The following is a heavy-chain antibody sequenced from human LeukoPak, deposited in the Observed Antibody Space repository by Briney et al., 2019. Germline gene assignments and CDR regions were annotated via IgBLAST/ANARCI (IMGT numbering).Heavy chain of an antibody. J-gene: IGHJ4*02. CDR2: ISSRSSYI. D-gene: IGHD3-10*01. Sequence: GGSLRLSCAASGFTFSNYSMNWVRQAPGKGLEWVSSISSRSSYIYYADSVKGRFTISRDNAKNSLYLQMNSLRVEDTAVYYCAKLAKYFYGSETYYFFEHWGQGTPVTASS. CDR3: AKLAKYFYGSETYYFFEH. V-gene: IGHV3-21*01. CDR1: GFTFSNYS.